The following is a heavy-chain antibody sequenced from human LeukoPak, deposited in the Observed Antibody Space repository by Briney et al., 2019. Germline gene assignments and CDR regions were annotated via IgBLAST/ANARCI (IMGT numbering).Heavy chain of an antibody. J-gene: IGHJ4*02. CDR3: ARDGGGTFDY. CDR2: INHSGST. D-gene: IGHD3-16*01. CDR1: GGSFRGYY. V-gene: IGHV4-34*01. Sequence: PSETLSLTCAVHGGSFRGYYWSWIRQPPGEGLEWSGEINHSGSTNYNPSLKSRVTISVDTSKNQFSLKLRCVSVEDTAVYYCARDGGGTFDYWGQGTLVTVSS.